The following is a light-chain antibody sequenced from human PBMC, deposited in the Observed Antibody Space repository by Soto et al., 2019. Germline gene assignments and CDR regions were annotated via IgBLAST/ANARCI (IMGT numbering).Light chain of an antibody. Sequence: QSALTQPASVSGSPGQSITISCTGTSSDVGGYNYVSWYQQHPDKAPKLMIYEVSNRPSGVSYRFSGSKSGNTASLTISGLHAGDEADYYCSSYTSSSTYVFGSGTKVTVL. CDR1: SSDVGGYNY. V-gene: IGLV2-14*01. J-gene: IGLJ1*01. CDR3: SSYTSSSTYV. CDR2: EVS.